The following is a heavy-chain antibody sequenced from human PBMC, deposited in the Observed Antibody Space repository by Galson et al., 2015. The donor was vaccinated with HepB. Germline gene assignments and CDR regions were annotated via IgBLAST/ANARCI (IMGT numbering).Heavy chain of an antibody. CDR1: GFTFISYW. V-gene: IGHV3-7*03. J-gene: IGHJ4*02. D-gene: IGHD3-22*01. CDR2: INREGSEK. CDR3: ARIYYDSSGYSAFDS. Sequence: SLRLSCAASGFTFISYWMTWVRQAPGKGLEWVANINREGSEKYYVDSVKGRFTISRDNAKNSLYLQMNTLRAEDTAVCYCARIYYDSSGYSAFDSWGQGTLVTVSS.